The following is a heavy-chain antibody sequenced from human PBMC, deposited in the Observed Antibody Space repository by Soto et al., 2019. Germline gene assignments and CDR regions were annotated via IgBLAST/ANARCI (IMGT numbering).Heavy chain of an antibody. J-gene: IGHJ4*02. CDR1: GFTFSSYA. CDR2: VSGTGGST. D-gene: IGHD3-3*01. V-gene: IGHV3-23*01. Sequence: GGSLRLSCAASGFTFSSYAMSWVRQAPGKGLEWVSAVSGTGGSTYYADSVKGRFTISRDNSKNTLYLQMNSLRADDTAVYYCAKDQTPIFGVVIAPIYYFDHWGQGTLVTVSS. CDR3: AKDQTPIFGVVIAPIYYFDH.